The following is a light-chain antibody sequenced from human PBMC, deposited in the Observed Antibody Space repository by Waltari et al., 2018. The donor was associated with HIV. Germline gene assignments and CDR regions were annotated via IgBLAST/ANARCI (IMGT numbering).Light chain of an antibody. CDR3: ETWDSNIRV. J-gene: IGLJ3*02. CDR1: SGHSCYI. CDR2: VEGSGTY. V-gene: IGLV4-60*03. Sequence: QPVLTQSSSASPSLVSPAELTCPLSSGHSCYIIAWHQRQPGKAPRYLMKVEGSGTYNKGSGVPDRFSGSSSGADRYLTISNIQSDDEADYYCETWDSNIRVFGGGTKLTVL.